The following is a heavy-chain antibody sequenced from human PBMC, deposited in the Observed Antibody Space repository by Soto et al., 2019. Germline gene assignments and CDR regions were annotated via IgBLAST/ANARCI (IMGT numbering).Heavy chain of an antibody. CDR2: VSAYNGNT. CDR3: ARDRVWVVDTAMDPWYYYGMDV. J-gene: IGHJ6*02. Sequence: RASVKVSCKASGYTFTTYGINWVRQAPGQGLEWMGWVSAYNGNTNYAQDLQGRVTMTTDTSTSTAYMELRSLRSDDTAVYYCARDRVWVVDTAMDPWYYYGMDVWGQGTTVTVSS. D-gene: IGHD5-18*01. V-gene: IGHV1-18*04. CDR1: GYTFTTYG.